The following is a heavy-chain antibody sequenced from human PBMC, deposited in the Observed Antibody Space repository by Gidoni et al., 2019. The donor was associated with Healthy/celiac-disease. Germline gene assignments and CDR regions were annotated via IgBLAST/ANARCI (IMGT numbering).Heavy chain of an antibody. CDR2: IDPSDSYT. CDR3: ARRGFSGSYVV. J-gene: IGHJ4*02. CDR1: GYSFTGYW. Sequence: EVQLVQSGAEVKKPGESLRISCKGTGYSFTGYWLSWVRLMPGKGLEWMGRIDPSDSYTNYSPSFQGHVTISADKYISTAYLQWSSLKASDTAMYYCARRGFSGSYVVWGQGTLVTVSS. D-gene: IGHD1-26*01. V-gene: IGHV5-10-1*03.